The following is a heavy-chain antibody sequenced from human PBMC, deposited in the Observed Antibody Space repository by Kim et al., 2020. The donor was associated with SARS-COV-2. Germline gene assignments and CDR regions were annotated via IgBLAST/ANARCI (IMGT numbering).Heavy chain of an antibody. CDR1: GGSVSSGSYY. V-gene: IGHV4-61*01. J-gene: IGHJ4*02. CDR2: IYYSGST. CDR3: ARAPPYSSSWLDY. Sequence: SETLSLTCTVSGGSVSSGSYYWSWIRQPPGKGLEWIGYIYYSGSTNYNPSLKSRVTISVDTSKNQFSLKLSSVTAADTAVYYCARAPPYSSSWLDYWGQG. D-gene: IGHD6-13*01.